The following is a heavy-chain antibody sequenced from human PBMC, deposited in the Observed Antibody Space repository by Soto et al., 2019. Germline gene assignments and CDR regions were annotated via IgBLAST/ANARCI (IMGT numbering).Heavy chain of an antibody. J-gene: IGHJ6*03. CDR2: INPNSGGT. CDR3: ARGFGGYRSNYYYYYMDV. Sequence: ASVKVSCTASGYTFTIYAMHWVRQAPGQRLEWMGWINPNSGGTKYAQKFQGWVTMTRDTSISTAYMELSRLRSDDTAVYYCARGFGGYRSNYYYYYMDVWGKGTTVTVSS. CDR1: GYTFTIYA. D-gene: IGHD5-12*01. V-gene: IGHV1-2*04.